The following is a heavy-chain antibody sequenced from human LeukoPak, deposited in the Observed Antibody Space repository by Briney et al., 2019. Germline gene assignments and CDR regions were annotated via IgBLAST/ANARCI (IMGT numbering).Heavy chain of an antibody. CDR3: AREVPCSGGSCYLPYYYGMDV. V-gene: IGHV4-59*12. J-gene: IGHJ6*02. Sequence: PSETLSLTCTVSGGSISGFHWSWIRQPPGKGLDYIGDVFYSGGTNYNPSLKSRVTMSVDTSKNQFSLKLSSVTAADTAVYYCAREVPCSGGSCYLPYYYGMDVWGQGTTVTVSS. CDR2: VFYSGGT. CDR1: GGSISGFH. D-gene: IGHD2-15*01.